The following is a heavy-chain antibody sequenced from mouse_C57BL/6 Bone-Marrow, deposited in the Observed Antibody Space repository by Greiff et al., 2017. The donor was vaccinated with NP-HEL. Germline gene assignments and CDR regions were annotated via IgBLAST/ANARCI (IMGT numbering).Heavy chain of an antibody. V-gene: IGHV6-6*01. Sequence: EVKLVESGGGLVQPGGSMKLSCAASGFTFSDAWMDWVRQSPEKGLEWVAEIRNKANNHATYYAVSVKGRFTISRDDSKSSVYLQMNSLRAEDTDIYYCTRYPVITAVVAGGAMGYWGQGTSVTVAS. CDR1: GFTFSDAW. D-gene: IGHD1-1*01. J-gene: IGHJ4*01. CDR3: TRYPVITAVVAGGAMGY. CDR2: IRNKANNHAT.